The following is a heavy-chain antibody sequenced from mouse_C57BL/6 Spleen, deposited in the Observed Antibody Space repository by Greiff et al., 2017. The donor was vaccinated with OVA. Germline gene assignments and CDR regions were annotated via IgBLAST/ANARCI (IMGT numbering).Heavy chain of an antibody. Sequence: QVQLQQSGAELVRPGASVTLSCKASGYTFTDYEMHWVKQTPVHGLEWIGAIDPETGGTAYNQKFKGKAILTADKSSSTAYMELRSLTSEDSAVYYCTRWEENGDGGYFDVWGTGTTVTVSS. CDR3: TRWEENGDGGYFDV. CDR1: GYTFTDYE. V-gene: IGHV1-15*01. J-gene: IGHJ1*03. CDR2: IDPETGGT. D-gene: IGHD4-1*01.